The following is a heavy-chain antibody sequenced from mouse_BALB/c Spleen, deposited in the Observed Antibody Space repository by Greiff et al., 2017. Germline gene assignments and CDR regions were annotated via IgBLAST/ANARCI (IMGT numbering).Heavy chain of an antibody. J-gene: IGHJ4*01. CDR3: ARRGVVAYYAMDY. V-gene: IGHV1-9*01. CDR2: ILPGSGST. D-gene: IGHD1-1*01. CDR1: GYTFSSYW. Sequence: QVQLKESGAELMKPGASVKISCKATGYTFSSYWIEWVKQRPGHGLEWIGEILPGSGSTNYNEKFKGKATFTADTSSNTAYMQLSSLTSEDSAVYNCARRGVVAYYAMDYWGQGTSVTVSA.